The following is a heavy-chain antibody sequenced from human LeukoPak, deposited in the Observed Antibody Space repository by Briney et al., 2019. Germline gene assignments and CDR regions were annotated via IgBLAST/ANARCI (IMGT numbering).Heavy chain of an antibody. J-gene: IGHJ4*02. CDR1: GFTFTSYA. D-gene: IGHD6-19*01. CDR2: ISHDDKNR. Sequence: GGSLRLSCAASGFTFTSYAFHWVRQAPGKGLEWVTVISHDDKNRYYADSVKGRFTISRDNSKNTVYLQMNSLRVEDTAVYFCVRDRDTSGWLYWGQGTLVTVSS. CDR3: VRDRDTSGWLY. V-gene: IGHV3-30*04.